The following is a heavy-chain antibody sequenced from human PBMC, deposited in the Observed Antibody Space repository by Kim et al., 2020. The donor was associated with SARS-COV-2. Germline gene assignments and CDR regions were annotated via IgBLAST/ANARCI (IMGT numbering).Heavy chain of an antibody. CDR3: AIDHFGSGGYIWGAFDP. V-gene: IGHV7-4-1*02. CDR1: GYTFTNYA. CDR2: INTNTGDP. J-gene: IGHJ5*02. Sequence: ASVKVSCKASGYTFTNYAMNWVRQAPGQGLEWMGWINTNTGDPTYAQGFRGRFVFSFDTSVYTASLQISGLKAEDTAVYYCAIDHFGSGGYIWGAFDPWG. D-gene: IGHD2-15*01.